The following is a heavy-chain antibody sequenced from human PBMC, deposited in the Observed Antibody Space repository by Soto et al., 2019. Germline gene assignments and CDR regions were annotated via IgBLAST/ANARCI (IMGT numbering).Heavy chain of an antibody. CDR2: ISYSGST. V-gene: IGHV4-59*11. Sequence: SENLSLTCTVSGGTMSSHYWTWLRQPPGKGLEWIGYISYSGSTYYNPSLKSRVTISADTSRNQFSLKLSSVIAADTAVYYCARADPDASVGYWGQGTLATVSS. CDR3: ARADPDASVGY. D-gene: IGHD3-16*01. CDR1: GGTMSSHY. J-gene: IGHJ4*02.